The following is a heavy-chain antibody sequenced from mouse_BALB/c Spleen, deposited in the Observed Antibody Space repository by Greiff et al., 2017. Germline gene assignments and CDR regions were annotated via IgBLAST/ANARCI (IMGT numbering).Heavy chain of an antibody. D-gene: IGHD1-1*01. Sequence: QVQLKQSGAELVRPGTSVKISCKASGYTFTNYWLGWVKQRPGHGLEWIGDIYPGGGYTNYNEKFKGKATLTADTSSSTAYMQLSSLTSEDSAVYFCARNYYYGSSYFDYWGQGTTLTVSS. CDR1: GYTFTNYW. V-gene: IGHV1-63*02. CDR2: IYPGGGYT. J-gene: IGHJ2*01. CDR3: ARNYYYGSSYFDY.